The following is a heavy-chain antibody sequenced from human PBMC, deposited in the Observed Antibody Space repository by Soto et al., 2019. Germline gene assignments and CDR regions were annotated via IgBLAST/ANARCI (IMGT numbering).Heavy chain of an antibody. CDR1: GFTFTTYA. CDR3: AKEALTVAGNNFDS. Sequence: EIELLESGGGSVQPGGSLRLSCAASGFTFTTYAMGWVRQAPGKGLEWVSSISGSGAGTFYADSVKGRFTISRDNAKKMMYLQMNGLRADDTAVYYCAKEALTVAGNNFDSWGQGTLVTVSS. V-gene: IGHV3-23*01. D-gene: IGHD6-19*01. CDR2: ISGSGAGT. J-gene: IGHJ4*02.